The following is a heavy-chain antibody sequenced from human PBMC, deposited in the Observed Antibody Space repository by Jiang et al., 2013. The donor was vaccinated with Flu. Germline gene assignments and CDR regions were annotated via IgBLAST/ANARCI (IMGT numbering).Heavy chain of an antibody. CDR3: ARDSGDGYNPEAFDI. J-gene: IGHJ3*02. Sequence: KKPGSSVKVSCKASGGTFSSYAISWVRQAPGQGLEWMGRIIPILGIANYAQKFQGRVTITADKSTSTAYMELSSLRSEDTAVYYCARDSGDGYNPEAFDIWGQGTMVTVSS. CDR2: IIPILGIA. CDR1: GGTFSSYA. D-gene: IGHD5-24*01. V-gene: IGHV1-69*04.